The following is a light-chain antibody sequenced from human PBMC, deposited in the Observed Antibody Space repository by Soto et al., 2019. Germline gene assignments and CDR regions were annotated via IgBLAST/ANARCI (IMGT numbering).Light chain of an antibody. CDR1: QSISVW. V-gene: IGKV1-5*01. J-gene: IGKJ1*01. Sequence: DIQMTQSPSTLSASVGERVTITCRASQSISVWMAWYQQKPGRAPKLLIYDASNLESVVPSRFSGIGYGTEFTLAISSLQPDDFATYYCQKYNSYSWTFGQGTNVEIK. CDR2: DAS. CDR3: QKYNSYSWT.